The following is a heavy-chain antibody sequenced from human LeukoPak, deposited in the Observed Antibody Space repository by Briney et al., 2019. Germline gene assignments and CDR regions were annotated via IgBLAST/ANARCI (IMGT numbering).Heavy chain of an antibody. V-gene: IGHV3-23*01. CDR2: ISGSGGST. D-gene: IGHD1/OR15-1a*01. CDR3: AKCGTSSGFDY. J-gene: IGHJ4*02. CDR1: EFTFSNYA. Sequence: PGGSLRLSCAASEFTFSNYAMTWVRQAPGKGLEWVSAISGSGGSTYYADSVKGRFTISRDNSKNTLYLQTNSLRAEDTAVYYCAKCGTSSGFDYWGQGSLVTVSS.